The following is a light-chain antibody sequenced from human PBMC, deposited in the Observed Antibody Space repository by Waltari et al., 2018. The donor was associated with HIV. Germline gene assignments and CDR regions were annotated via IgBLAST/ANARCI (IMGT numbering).Light chain of an antibody. V-gene: IGKV3-15*01. CDR3: QQYNNWPPWT. CDR2: NAS. J-gene: IGKJ1*01. CDR1: QSVSSD. Sequence: EILMPQSPATMSVPPGERVTLPCRASQSVSSDLAWYRQKPGQAPRLLIYNASTRATGLPARFSGSGSGTEFTLTISSLQSEDFAFYYCQQYNNWPPWTFGQGTKVEIK.